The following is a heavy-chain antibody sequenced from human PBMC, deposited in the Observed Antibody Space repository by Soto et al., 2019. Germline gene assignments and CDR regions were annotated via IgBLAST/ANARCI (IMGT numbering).Heavy chain of an antibody. D-gene: IGHD6-19*01. V-gene: IGHV3-13*04. CDR3: ARSVAGEYYYYYGMDV. CDR1: GFTFSSYD. CDR2: IGTAGDT. J-gene: IGHJ6*02. Sequence: GGPLRLSCAASGFTFSSYDMHWVRQATGKGLEWVSAIGTAGDTYYPGSVKGRFTISRENAKNSLYLQMNSLRAGDTAVYYCARSVAGEYYYYYGMDVWGQGTTVTVSS.